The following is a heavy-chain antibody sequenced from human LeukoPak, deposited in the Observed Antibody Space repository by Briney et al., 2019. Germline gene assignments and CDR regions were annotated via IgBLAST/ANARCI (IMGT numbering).Heavy chain of an antibody. Sequence: GESLRLSCTGSGFMFNAYWMSWVRKAPGMGLEWVGKIRQDGGEIFYADSVRGRFTISRDNAKNSLYLQLNSLRVEDTAIYYCARADLEWYLDLWGRGTLVTVSS. J-gene: IGHJ2*01. CDR3: ARADLEWYLDL. CDR1: GFMFNAYW. CDR2: IRQDGGEI. V-gene: IGHV3-7*01.